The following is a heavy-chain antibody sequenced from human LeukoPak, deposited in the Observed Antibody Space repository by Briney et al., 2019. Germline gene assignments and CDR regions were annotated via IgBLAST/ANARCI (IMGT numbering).Heavy chain of an antibody. J-gene: IGHJ5*02. CDR1: GFTFSSYW. Sequence: GSLRLSCAASGFTFSSYWMSWIRQPPGKGLEWIGEINHSGSTNYNPSLKSRVTISVDTSKNQFSLKLSSVTAADTAVYYCARDWSTSSFRWFDPWGQGTLVTVSS. CDR3: ARDWSTSSFRWFDP. CDR2: INHSGST. V-gene: IGHV4-34*01. D-gene: IGHD2-2*01.